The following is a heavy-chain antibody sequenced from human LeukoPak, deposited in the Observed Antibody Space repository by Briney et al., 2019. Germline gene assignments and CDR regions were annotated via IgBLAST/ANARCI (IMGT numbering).Heavy chain of an antibody. CDR2: IIPIFGTA. CDR1: GGTFSSYA. D-gene: IGHD3-3*01. CDR3: ARDDYDFGSGYYKAGDY. J-gene: IGHJ4*02. Sequence: SVKLSCKASGGTFSSYAISWVRQAPGQGLEWMGRIIPIFGTANYAQKFQGRVTIPTDESTSTAYMELSSLRSEDTAVYYCARDDYDFGSGYYKAGDYWGQGTLVTVSS. V-gene: IGHV1-69*05.